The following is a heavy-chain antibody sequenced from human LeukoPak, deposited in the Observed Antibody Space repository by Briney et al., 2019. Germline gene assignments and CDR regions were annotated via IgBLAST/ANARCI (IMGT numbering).Heavy chain of an antibody. CDR1: GFTFSSYW. CDR2: IKQDGSEK. J-gene: IGHJ6*02. Sequence: GGSLRLSCAASGFTFSSYWMSWVRQAPGKGLEWVANIKQDGSEKYYVDSVKGRFTISRDNAKNSLYLQMNSLRAKDTAVYYCARDALYSGYDTINYYYYYGMDVWGQGTTVTVSS. CDR3: ARDALYSGYDTINYYYYYGMDV. D-gene: IGHD5-12*01. V-gene: IGHV3-7*01.